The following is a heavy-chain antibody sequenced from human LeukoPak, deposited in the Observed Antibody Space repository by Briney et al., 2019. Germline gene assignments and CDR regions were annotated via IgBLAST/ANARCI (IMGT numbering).Heavy chain of an antibody. Sequence: SETLSLTCTVSGGSISNYYWRWIRQPPGKGLEWIGYIYYSGSTNYNPSLKSRVTISVDTSKDQFSLKLSSVTAADTAVYYCARDRGVAGGNAFDIWGQGTMVTVSS. V-gene: IGHV4-59*01. CDR1: GGSISNYY. D-gene: IGHD6-19*01. CDR3: ARDRGVAGGNAFDI. CDR2: IYYSGST. J-gene: IGHJ3*02.